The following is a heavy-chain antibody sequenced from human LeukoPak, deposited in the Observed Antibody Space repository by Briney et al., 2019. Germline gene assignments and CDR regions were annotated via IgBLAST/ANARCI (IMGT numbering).Heavy chain of an antibody. CDR1: GGSISSYY. J-gene: IGHJ5*02. V-gene: IGHV4-59*01. CDR3: ARSYYYGSGSFDP. CDR2: IYYSGST. D-gene: IGHD3-10*01. Sequence: SETLSLTCTVSGGSISSYYWSWIRQPPGKGLEWIGYIYYSGSTNYNPSLKSRVTISVDTSKNQFSLKLGSVTAADTAVYYCARSYYYGSGSFDPWGQGTLVTVSS.